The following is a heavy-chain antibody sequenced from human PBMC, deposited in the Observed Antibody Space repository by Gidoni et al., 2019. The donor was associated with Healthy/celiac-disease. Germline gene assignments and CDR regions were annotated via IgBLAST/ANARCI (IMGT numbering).Heavy chain of an antibody. CDR3: AREWVAVAGEKAFDY. V-gene: IGHV3-21*01. Sequence: EVQLVESGGGLVKPGGSRRLSCAASGFTFSSYSMHLVRQAPGKGLEWGSSISSSSSYIYYADSVKGRFTISRDNAKNSLYLQMNSLRAEDTAVYYCAREWVAVAGEKAFDYWGQGTLVTVSS. J-gene: IGHJ4*02. CDR2: ISSSSSYI. CDR1: GFTFSSYS. D-gene: IGHD6-19*01.